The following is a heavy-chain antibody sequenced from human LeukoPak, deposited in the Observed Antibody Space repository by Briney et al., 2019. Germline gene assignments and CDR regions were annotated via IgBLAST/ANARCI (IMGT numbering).Heavy chain of an antibody. CDR2: INPEGRGT. D-gene: IGHD2-15*01. CDR1: GFTFSTYW. Sequence: GGSLCLSCVASGFTFSTYWMHWVRQPPGKGLVWVSRINPEGRGTSYADSVKGRFTISRDNAKDTVYLQMNSLRADDTAVYYCYSPEAVYWGRGTLVTVSS. V-gene: IGHV3-74*01. CDR3: YSPEAVY. J-gene: IGHJ4*02.